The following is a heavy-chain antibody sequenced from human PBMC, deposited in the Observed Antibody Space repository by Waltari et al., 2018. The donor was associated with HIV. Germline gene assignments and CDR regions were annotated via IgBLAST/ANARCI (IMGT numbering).Heavy chain of an antibody. CDR1: GGSISIGTYS. V-gene: IGHV4-61*02. Sequence: QVQLQESGPRLVKPSQTLSLTCTASGGSISIGTYSCSWTRQPAGKGLEWIGRIYTSGTTTYNPSIKIRVTISIDTSKNQFSLNLISVTAADTAVYYCARDVGVQGWLNDIWNFDVWGRGTLVTVSS. CDR3: ARDVGVQGWLNDIWNFDV. CDR2: IYTSGTT. J-gene: IGHJ2*01. D-gene: IGHD5-18*01.